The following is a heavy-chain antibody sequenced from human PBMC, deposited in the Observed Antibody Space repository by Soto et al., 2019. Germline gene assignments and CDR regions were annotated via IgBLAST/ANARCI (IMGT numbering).Heavy chain of an antibody. V-gene: IGHV1-69*06. J-gene: IGHJ3*02. CDR1: GGTFSSYA. D-gene: IGHD6-25*01. CDR2: IIPIFGTA. Sequence: SVKVSCKASGGTFSSYAISWVRQAPGQGLEWMGGIIPIFGTANYAQKFQGRVTITADTSTDTAYMELSSLRSEDTAVYYCATEGGYDAFDIWGKGTMVTVSS. CDR3: ATEGGYDAFDI.